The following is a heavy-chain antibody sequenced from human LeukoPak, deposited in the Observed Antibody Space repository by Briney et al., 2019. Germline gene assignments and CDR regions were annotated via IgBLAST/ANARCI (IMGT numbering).Heavy chain of an antibody. CDR3: ARVGCSSTSCYAAYWYFDL. CDR1: GFTFSSYW. Sequence: GGSLRLSCAASGFTFSSYWTSWVRQAPGKGLEWVANIKQDGSEKYYVDSVKGRFTISRDNAKNSLYLQMNSLRAEDTAVYYCARVGCSSTSCYAAYWYFDLWGRGTLVTVSS. J-gene: IGHJ2*01. V-gene: IGHV3-7*01. D-gene: IGHD2-2*01. CDR2: IKQDGSEK.